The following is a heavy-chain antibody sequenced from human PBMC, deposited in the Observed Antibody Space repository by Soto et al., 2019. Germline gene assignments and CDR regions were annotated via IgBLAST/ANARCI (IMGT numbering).Heavy chain of an antibody. CDR1: GGSISSYY. Sequence: SETLSLTCTVSGGSISSYYWSWIRQPPGKGLEWIGYIYYSGSTNYNPSLKSRVTISVDTSKNQFSLKLSSVTAADTAVYYCAREGAWYSSMIGIFDYWGQGTLVTVSS. CDR3: AREGAWYSSMIGIFDY. D-gene: IGHD6-13*01. V-gene: IGHV4-59*01. J-gene: IGHJ4*02. CDR2: IYYSGST.